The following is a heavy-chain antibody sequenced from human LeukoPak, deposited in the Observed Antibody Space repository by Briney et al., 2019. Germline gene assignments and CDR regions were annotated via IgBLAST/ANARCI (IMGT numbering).Heavy chain of an antibody. CDR1: GGSISSYY. J-gene: IGHJ4*02. CDR2: IYYSGST. V-gene: IGHV4-59*12. CDR3: ARELSYSLYYFDY. D-gene: IGHD2-15*01. Sequence: SETLSLTCAVSGGSISSYYWSWIRQPPGKGLEWIGYIYYSGSTNYNPSLKSRVTVSVDTSKNQFSLKLSSVTAADTAVYYCARELSYSLYYFDYWGQGTLVTVSS.